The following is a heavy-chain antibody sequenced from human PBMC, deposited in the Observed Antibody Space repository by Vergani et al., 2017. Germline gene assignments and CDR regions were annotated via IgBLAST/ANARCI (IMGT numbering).Heavy chain of an antibody. V-gene: IGHV1-46*03. CDR2: IHPSGDST. J-gene: IGHJ4*02. D-gene: IGHD3-22*01. CDR3: TRGWYYDSIAYWAY. Sequence: QVQLVQSAAEVKRPGASVKVSCTTSGNTFITYYTHWVRQAPGQGLEWMGEIHPSGDSTSYAQKFQGRVTMTRDTSTSTVYMELSSLRSEDTAVYYCTRGWYYDSIAYWAYWGQGTLVTVSS. CDR1: GNTFITYY.